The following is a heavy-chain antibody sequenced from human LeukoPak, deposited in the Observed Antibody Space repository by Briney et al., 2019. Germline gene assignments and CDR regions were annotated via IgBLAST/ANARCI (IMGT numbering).Heavy chain of an antibody. CDR1: GGSISSYY. J-gene: IGHJ4*02. CDR3: ARDGPRQNFDY. CDR2: IYYSGST. Sequence: SETLSLTCTVSGGSISSYYWSWIRQPPGKGLEWIGYIYYSGSTNYNPSPKSRVTISVDTSKNQFSLKLSSVTAADTAVYYCARDGPRQNFDYWGQGTLVTVSS. V-gene: IGHV4-59*01.